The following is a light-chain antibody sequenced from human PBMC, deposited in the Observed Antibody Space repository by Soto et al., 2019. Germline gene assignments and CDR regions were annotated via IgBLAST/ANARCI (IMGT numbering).Light chain of an antibody. J-gene: IGLJ2*01. V-gene: IGLV2-14*01. Sequence: QSALTQPASVSGSPGQSITISCTGTSGDIGAYIYVSWYQHHPGKAPKLMIYEVNNRPSGVSNRFSGSTSGNTASLTISGLQAEDEADYYCSSYTSSSTVIFGGGTKLTVL. CDR3: SSYTSSSTVI. CDR2: EVN. CDR1: SGDIGAYIY.